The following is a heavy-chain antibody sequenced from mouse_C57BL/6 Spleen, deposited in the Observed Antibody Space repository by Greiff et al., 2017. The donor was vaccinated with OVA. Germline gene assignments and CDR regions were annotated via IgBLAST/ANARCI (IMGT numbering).Heavy chain of an antibody. CDR2: ISYDGSN. CDR1: GYSITSGYY. V-gene: IGHV3-6*01. CDR3: ARILGPYDFDWYFDV. J-gene: IGHJ1*03. Sequence: EVQVVESGPGLVKPSQSLSLTCSVTGYSITSGYYWNWIRQFPGNKLEWMGYISYDGSNNYNPSLKNRISITRDTSKNQFFLKLNSVTTEDTATYYCARILGPYDFDWYFDVWGTGTTVTVSS. D-gene: IGHD2-4*01.